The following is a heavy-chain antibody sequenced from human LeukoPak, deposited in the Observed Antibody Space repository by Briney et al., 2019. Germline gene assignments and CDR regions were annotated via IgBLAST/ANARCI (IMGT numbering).Heavy chain of an antibody. J-gene: IGHJ4*02. CDR3: ARGSNIVGAEDY. CDR2: INAGNGNT. CDR1: GYTFTSYA. V-gene: IGHV1-3*01. Sequence: ASVKVSCKASGYTFTSYAMHWVRQAPGQRLEWMGWINAGNGNTKYSQNFQGRVTMTRNTSISTAYMELSSLRTDDTAVYYCARGSNIVGAEDYWGQGTLVTVSS. D-gene: IGHD1-26*01.